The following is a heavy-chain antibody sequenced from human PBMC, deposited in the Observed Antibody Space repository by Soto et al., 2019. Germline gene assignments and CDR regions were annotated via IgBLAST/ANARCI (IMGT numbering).Heavy chain of an antibody. Sequence: LSKTVVCGTIGGHCWNCIRQHTGKGLEWIGYIYYSGSTNYNPSLKSRVTISVDTSKNQFSLKLSSVTAADTAVYFRARVGYYDSSGYLAYWGHRTLVTVFS. V-gene: IGHV4-59*11. D-gene: IGHD3-22*01. CDR1: CGTIGGHC. J-gene: IGHJ4*01. CDR3: ARVGYYDSSGYLAY. CDR2: IYYSGST.